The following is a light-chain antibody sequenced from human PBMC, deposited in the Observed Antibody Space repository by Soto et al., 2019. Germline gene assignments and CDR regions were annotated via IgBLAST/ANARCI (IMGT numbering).Light chain of an antibody. J-gene: IGKJ4*01. V-gene: IGKV3-11*01. CDR3: QQRSTWPLLV. CDR2: YAT. Sequence: VLTQSPATLSLSPGERATLSCRASQTVSRYLAWYQQKPGQAPRLLIYYATNRAARIPARFSGSGSGTDYSLTISSLATEGFAVYYCQQRSTWPLLVVGGGTKVEI. CDR1: QTVSRY.